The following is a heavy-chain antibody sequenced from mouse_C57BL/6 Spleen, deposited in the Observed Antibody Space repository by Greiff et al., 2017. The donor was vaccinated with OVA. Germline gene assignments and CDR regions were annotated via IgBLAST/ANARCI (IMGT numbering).Heavy chain of an antibody. CDR2: ISDGGSYT. J-gene: IGHJ4*01. V-gene: IGHV5-4*03. CDR1: GFTFSSYA. Sequence: EVKLVESGGGLVKPGGSLKLSCAASGFTFSSYAMSWVRQTPEKRLEWVATISDGGSYTYYPDNVKGRFTISRDNAKNNLYLQMSHLKSEDTAMYYCASLRGAMDYWGQGPSVTVPS. CDR3: ASLRGAMDY. D-gene: IGHD2-12*01.